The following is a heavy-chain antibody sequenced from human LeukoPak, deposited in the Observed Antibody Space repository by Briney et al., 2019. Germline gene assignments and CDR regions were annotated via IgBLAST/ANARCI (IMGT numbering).Heavy chain of an antibody. CDR3: AKDLQSGSYSFGAFDI. V-gene: IGHV3-9*01. J-gene: IGHJ3*02. CDR1: GFTVEDYA. Sequence: GGSLRLSCAASGFTVEDYAMHWVRQAPGKGLEWVSGISWNSGSIGYADSVKGRFTISRDNAKNSLYLQMNSLRAEDTALYYCAKDLQSGSYSFGAFDIWGQGTMVTVSS. CDR2: ISWNSGSI. D-gene: IGHD1-26*01.